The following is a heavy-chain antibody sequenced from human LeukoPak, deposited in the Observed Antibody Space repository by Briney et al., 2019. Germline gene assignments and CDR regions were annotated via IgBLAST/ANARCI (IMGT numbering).Heavy chain of an antibody. CDR2: ISGSGGST. D-gene: IGHD2-15*01. CDR1: GFTFSSYA. Sequence: GGSLRLSCAASGFTFSSYAMSWVRQAPGKGLEWVSAISGSGGSTYYADSVKGRFTISRDNSKNTLYLQMNSLRAEDTAVYYCAKDRIVVVVAATSGVDYWGQGTLVTVSS. V-gene: IGHV3-23*01. CDR3: AKDRIVVVVAATSGVDY. J-gene: IGHJ4*02.